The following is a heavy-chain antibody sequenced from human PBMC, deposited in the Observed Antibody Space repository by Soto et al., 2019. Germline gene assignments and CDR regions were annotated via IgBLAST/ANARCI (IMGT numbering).Heavy chain of an antibody. CDR2: ISAYNGNT. Sequence: ASVKVSCKASGYTFTSYGISWVRQAPGQGLEWMGWISAYNGNTNYAQKLQGRVTMTTDTSTSTAYMELRSLRSDDTAVYYCARVIAARRAGAYYFDYWGQGTLVTVS. J-gene: IGHJ4*02. CDR3: ARVIAARRAGAYYFDY. CDR1: GYTFTSYG. V-gene: IGHV1-18*01. D-gene: IGHD6-6*01.